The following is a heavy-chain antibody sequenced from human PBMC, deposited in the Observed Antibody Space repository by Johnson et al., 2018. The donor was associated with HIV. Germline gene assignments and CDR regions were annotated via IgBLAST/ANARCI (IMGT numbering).Heavy chain of an antibody. J-gene: IGHJ3*02. CDR3: ARQGGANDAFAI. V-gene: IGHV3-66*04. CDR1: GFTVSSNY. D-gene: IGHD1-26*01. Sequence: MLLVESGGGLVQPGGSLRLSCAASGFTVSSNYMSWVRQAPGKGLEWVSVIYSGGSTYYADSVKGRFTTSRENAKNSLYLEMNSLSAWDTAVYYCARQGGANDAFAIWGQGTIVTVSS. CDR2: IYSGGST.